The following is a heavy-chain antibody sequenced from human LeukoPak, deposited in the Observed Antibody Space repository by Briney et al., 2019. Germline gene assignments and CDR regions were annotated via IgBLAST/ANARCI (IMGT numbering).Heavy chain of an antibody. CDR3: TRVAVVGATTFDY. D-gene: IGHD1-26*01. J-gene: IGHJ4*02. CDR2: IYYSGST. CDR1: GGSISSYY. V-gene: IGHV4-59*01. Sequence: PSETLSLTCTVSGGSISSYYWSWLRQPPGKGLEWIGYIYYSGSTNYNPSLKSRVTISVDTSKNQFSLKLSSVTAADTAVYYCTRVAVVGATTFDYWGQGTLVTVSS.